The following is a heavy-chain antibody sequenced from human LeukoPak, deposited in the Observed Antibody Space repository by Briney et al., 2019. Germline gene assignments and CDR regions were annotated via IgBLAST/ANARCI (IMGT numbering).Heavy chain of an antibody. CDR3: ARESVVSDYNWFDP. D-gene: IGHD5/OR15-5a*01. J-gene: IGHJ5*02. V-gene: IGHV4-34*01. CDR2: VNRVGYT. Sequence: SETLSLTCAVHGSSFAGYSWSWIRQAPGKGLEWIGEVNRVGYTIYNPSIKSRVNISMATSTSQFSLRLSSVTVADTAVYFCARESVVSDYNWFDPWGQGTLVTVYS. CDR1: GSSFAGYS.